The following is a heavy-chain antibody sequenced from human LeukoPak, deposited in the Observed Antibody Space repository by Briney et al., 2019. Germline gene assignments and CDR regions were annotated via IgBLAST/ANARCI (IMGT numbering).Heavy chain of an antibody. CDR1: GGTFSSYP. Sequence: SVKVSCKASGGTFSSYPISWVRQAPGQGLEWMGGIIPIFGSTNYAQKFQGRVTITADESTSTAYMELSSLRSEDTAVYYCARTREYYGSGSYYSNAFDIWGQGTMVTVSS. D-gene: IGHD3-10*01. J-gene: IGHJ3*02. CDR2: IIPIFGST. CDR3: ARTREYYGSGSYYSNAFDI. V-gene: IGHV1-69*13.